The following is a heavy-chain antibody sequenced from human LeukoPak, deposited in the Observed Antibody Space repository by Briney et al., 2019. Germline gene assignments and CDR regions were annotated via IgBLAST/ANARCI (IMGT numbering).Heavy chain of an antibody. V-gene: IGHV4-31*03. J-gene: IGHJ6*02. CDR2: IYYSGST. CDR1: GGSISSGGYY. CDR3: ARLPVADGMDV. D-gene: IGHD2-15*01. Sequence: SETLSLTCTVSGGSISSGGYYWSWIRQHPGKGLEWIGYIYYSGSTYYNPSLKSRVTISVDTSKNQFSLKLSSVTAADTAVYYCARLPVADGMDVWGQGTTVTVSS.